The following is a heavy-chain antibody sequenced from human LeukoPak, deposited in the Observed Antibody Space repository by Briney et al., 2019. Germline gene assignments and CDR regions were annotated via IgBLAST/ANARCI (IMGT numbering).Heavy chain of an antibody. J-gene: IGHJ4*02. CDR1: GGSISSGGYY. V-gene: IGHV4-31*03. D-gene: IGHD5-24*01. CDR2: IYYSGST. Sequence: KSSETLSLTCTVSGGSISSGGYYWSWIRQHPGKGLEWIGYIYYSGSTYYNPSLKSRVTISVDTSKNQFSLNLSSVTAADTAVYYCARVLGDGYSDYWGQGTLVTVSS. CDR3: ARVLGDGYSDY.